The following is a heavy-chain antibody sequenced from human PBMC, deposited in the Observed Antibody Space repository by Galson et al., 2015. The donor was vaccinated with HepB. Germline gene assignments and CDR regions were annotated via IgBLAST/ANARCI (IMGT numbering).Heavy chain of an antibody. J-gene: IGHJ4*02. CDR2: IRSKNDCGET. V-gene: IGHV3-15*01. Sequence: SLRLSCAASGFNVDKAWMSWVRQAPGKGLEWVGRIRSKNDCGETKFGAPMKGRFTISTEDSTNTVSLHMTRLKIEDTGIYYCTTVSTISGVMRDYWGQGTLVTVSS. CDR1: GFNVDKAW. CDR3: TTVSTISGVMRDY. D-gene: IGHD3-3*01.